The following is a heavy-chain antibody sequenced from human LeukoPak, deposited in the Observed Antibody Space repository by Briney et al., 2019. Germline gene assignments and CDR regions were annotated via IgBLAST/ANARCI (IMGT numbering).Heavy chain of an antibody. D-gene: IGHD3-3*01. CDR2: IYTSGST. V-gene: IGHV4-4*07. CDR3: ARATPYYDFWSGSLHPHWFDP. J-gene: IGHJ5*02. CDR1: GGSISSYY. Sequence: PSETLSLTCTVSGGSISSYYWSWIRQPAGKGLEWIGRIYTSGSTNYNPSLKSRVTMSVDTSKNQFSLKLSSVTAADTAVYYCARATPYYDFWSGSLHPHWFDPWGQGTLVTVSS.